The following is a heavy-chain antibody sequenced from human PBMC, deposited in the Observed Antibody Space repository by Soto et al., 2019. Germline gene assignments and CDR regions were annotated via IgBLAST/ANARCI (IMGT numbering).Heavy chain of an antibody. CDR1: GGSISSYY. J-gene: IGHJ4*02. D-gene: IGHD2-15*01. V-gene: IGHV4-59*01. Sequence: QVQLQESGPGLVKPSETLSLTCTVSGGSISSYYWSWIRQPPGKGLEWIGYIYYSGSTNYNPSLKSRVTISGDTSKTQCSLELSSVTAADTAVYYCARGGYCSGGSGPDYWGQGTLVTVSS. CDR3: ARGGYCSGGSGPDY. CDR2: IYYSGST.